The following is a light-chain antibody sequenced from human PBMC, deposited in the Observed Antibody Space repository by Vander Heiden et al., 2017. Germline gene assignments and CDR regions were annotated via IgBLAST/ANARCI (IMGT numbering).Light chain of an antibody. V-gene: IGKV3-11*01. CDR3: QQRNNWLLT. CDR1: PSVSDY. CDR2: GAS. Sequence: DIVLTQSPATLSLSPGERPILSCRASPSVSDYLAGYQQKPGQAPRLLINGASNRATGIPARFSGSGSGTDFTPTISSLEPEDVAVYYCQQRNNWLLTFGGGTKVEIK. J-gene: IGKJ4*01.